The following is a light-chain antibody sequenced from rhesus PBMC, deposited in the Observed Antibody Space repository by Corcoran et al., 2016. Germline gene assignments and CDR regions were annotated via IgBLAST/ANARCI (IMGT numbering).Light chain of an antibody. CDR1: EDVNDY. J-gene: IGKJ3*01. CDR3: QHCYGTPFT. V-gene: IGKV1-74*01. Sequence: DIQMTQSPSSLSASVGDRVTITCRASEDVNDYLNWYQQKPGKAPKLLIYKASTLQSGVPSRSSGSGSGTDYTFTISSLQPEDVATYYCQHCYGTPFTFGPGTKLDIK. CDR2: KAS.